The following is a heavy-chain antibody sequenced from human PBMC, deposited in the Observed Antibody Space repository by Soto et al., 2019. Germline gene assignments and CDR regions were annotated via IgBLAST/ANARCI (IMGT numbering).Heavy chain of an antibody. CDR1: GFTFGSYA. CDR3: AKGGYTFGSLFDS. D-gene: IGHD5-18*01. V-gene: IGHV3-23*01. J-gene: IGHJ4*02. CDR2: IDKTGVST. Sequence: GGSLRLSCAASGFTFGSYAMSWVRQAPGKGLGWVSTIDKTGVSTYYADSVKGRFTISRDNSKQTLFLQMISLRAEDTAVYYCAKGGYTFGSLFDSWGQGTLVTVSS.